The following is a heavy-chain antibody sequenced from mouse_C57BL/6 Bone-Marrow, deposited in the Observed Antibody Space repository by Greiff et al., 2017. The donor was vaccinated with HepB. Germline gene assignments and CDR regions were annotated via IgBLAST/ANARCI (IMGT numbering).Heavy chain of an antibody. CDR3: ARHAHYYGSSYDYAMDY. J-gene: IGHJ4*01. CDR2: FYTGSGSI. CDR1: GYTFTEYT. V-gene: IGHV1-62-2*01. Sequence: QVQLKESGAELVKPGASVKLSCKASGYTFTEYTIHWVKQRSGQGLEWIGWFYTGSGSIKYNENFKDKATLTADKSSSTVYMELSRLTAEDSAVYFCARHAHYYGSSYDYAMDYWGQGTSVTVSS. D-gene: IGHD1-1*01.